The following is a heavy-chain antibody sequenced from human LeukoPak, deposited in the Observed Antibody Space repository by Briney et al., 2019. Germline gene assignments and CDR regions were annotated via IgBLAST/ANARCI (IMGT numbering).Heavy chain of an antibody. CDR3: ARDMDYDFWSGYSRSWGFDY. CDR1: GYTFTSYG. Sequence: ASVKVSCKASGYTFTSYGISWVRQAPGQGLEWMGWISAYNGNTNYAQKLQGRVTMTTDTSTSTAYMELRSLRSDDTAVYYCARDMDYDFWSGYSRSWGFDYWGQGTLVTVSS. V-gene: IGHV1-18*01. D-gene: IGHD3-3*01. J-gene: IGHJ4*02. CDR2: ISAYNGNT.